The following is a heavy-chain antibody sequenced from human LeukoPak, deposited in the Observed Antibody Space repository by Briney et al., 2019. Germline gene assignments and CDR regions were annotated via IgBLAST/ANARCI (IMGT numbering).Heavy chain of an antibody. CDR1: GFTFSSYA. CDR3: ARDAGSGWYFDY. CDR2: ISYDGSNK. D-gene: IGHD6-19*01. Sequence: GGSLRLSCAASGFTFSSYAMHWVRQAPGKGLEWVAVISYDGSNKYYADSVKGRFTISRDKSKNTLYLQMNSLRAEDTAVYYCARDAGSGWYFDYWGQGTLVTVSS. J-gene: IGHJ4*02. V-gene: IGHV3-30-3*01.